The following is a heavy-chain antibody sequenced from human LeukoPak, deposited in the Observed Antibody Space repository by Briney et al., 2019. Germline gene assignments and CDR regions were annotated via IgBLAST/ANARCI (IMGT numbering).Heavy chain of an antibody. D-gene: IGHD3-10*01. CDR1: GGSISSYY. Sequence: SETLSLTCTASGGSISSYYWSWIRQPPGKGLEWIGYIYYSGSTNYNPSLKSRVTISVDTSKNQFSLKLSSVTAADTAVYYCASLKPTGSRGHFDYWGQGTLVTVSS. J-gene: IGHJ4*02. V-gene: IGHV4-59*01. CDR3: ASLKPTGSRGHFDY. CDR2: IYYSGST.